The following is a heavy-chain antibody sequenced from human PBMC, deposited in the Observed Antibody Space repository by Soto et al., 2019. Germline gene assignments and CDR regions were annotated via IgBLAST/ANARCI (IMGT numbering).Heavy chain of an antibody. CDR1: GGSFSGYY. J-gene: IGHJ6*02. CDR3: ARIAAGHYYYGMDV. Sequence: LSLTCAVYGGSFSGYYWSWIRQPPGKGLEWIGEINHSGSTNYNPSLKSRVPISVDTSKNLFSLKLSSVTAADTAVYYCARIAAGHYYYGMDVWGQGTTVTVSS. V-gene: IGHV4-34*01. CDR2: INHSGST. D-gene: IGHD6-6*01.